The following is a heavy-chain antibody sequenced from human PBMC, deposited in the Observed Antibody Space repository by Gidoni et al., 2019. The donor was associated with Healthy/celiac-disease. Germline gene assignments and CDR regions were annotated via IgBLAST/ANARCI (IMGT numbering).Heavy chain of an antibody. Sequence: QVQLQESGPGLVKPSETLSLTCTVSGYSISSGYYWGWIRQPPGKGLEWIGSIYHSGSTYYNPSLKSRVTISVDTSKNQFSLKLSSVTAADTAVYYCARSPCSGGSCYTPGAFDIWGQGTMVTVSS. CDR2: IYHSGST. D-gene: IGHD2-15*01. V-gene: IGHV4-38-2*02. CDR1: GYSISSGYY. CDR3: ARSPCSGGSCYTPGAFDI. J-gene: IGHJ3*02.